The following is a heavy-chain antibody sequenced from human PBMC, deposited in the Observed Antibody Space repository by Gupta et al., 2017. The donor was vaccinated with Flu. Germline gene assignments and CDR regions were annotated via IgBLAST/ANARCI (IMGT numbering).Heavy chain of an antibody. CDR3: VRRGVWDSYHEFDY. V-gene: IGHV3-11*05. J-gene: IGHJ4*02. D-gene: IGHD3-16*02. Sequence: VQLEESGGGLVKPGGSLRLSCAASGFAFSDYFLSWIRQAPGKGLVWLSQISSAGASTNYADSVRGRFTISRDNARDSLFLQMTSLRVEDTAVYYCVRRGVWDSYHEFDYWGPGILVTVSS. CDR1: GFAFSDYF. CDR2: ISSAGAST.